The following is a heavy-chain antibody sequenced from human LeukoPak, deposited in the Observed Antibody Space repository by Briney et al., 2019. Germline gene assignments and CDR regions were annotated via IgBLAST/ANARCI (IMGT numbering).Heavy chain of an antibody. CDR3: ARVAVTYYYYYGTDV. CDR2: INHSGST. J-gene: IGHJ6*02. V-gene: IGHV4-34*01. Sequence: SETLSLTCAVYGGSFSGYYWSWIRQPPGKGLEWIGEINHSGSTNYNPSLKSRVTISVDTSKNQFSLKLSSVTAADTAVYYCARVAVTYYYYYGTDVWGQGTTVTVSS. D-gene: IGHD4-11*01. CDR1: GGSFSGYY.